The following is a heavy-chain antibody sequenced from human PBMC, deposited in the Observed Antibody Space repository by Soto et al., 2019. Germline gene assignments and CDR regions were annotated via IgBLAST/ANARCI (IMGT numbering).Heavy chain of an antibody. D-gene: IGHD3-10*01. CDR1: GYNFRTYY. CDR2: INPDSGNT. Sequence: QVQFVQSGAEVKKPGASVQVSCKASGYNFRTYYLHWMRQAPGQRLEWIGWINPDSGNTRYSQNFQGRVTLTRDTSANSVYMELSSLTSEDTAMYYCARGPSSGAFDYWGQGTLVTVSS. V-gene: IGHV1-3*01. CDR3: ARGPSSGAFDY. J-gene: IGHJ4*02.